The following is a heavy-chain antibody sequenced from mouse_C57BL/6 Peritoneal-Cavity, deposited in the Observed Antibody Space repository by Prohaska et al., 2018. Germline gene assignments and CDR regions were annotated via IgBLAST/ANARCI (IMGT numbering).Heavy chain of an antibody. CDR2: TI. CDR3: ARRGYGSSYEYFDV. Sequence: TIYYADTVKGRFTITRDNAKNTLFLQMTSRRSEDTAMYYWARRGYGSSYEYFDVWGTGTTVTVSS. J-gene: IGHJ1*03. D-gene: IGHD1-1*01. V-gene: IGHV5-17*01.